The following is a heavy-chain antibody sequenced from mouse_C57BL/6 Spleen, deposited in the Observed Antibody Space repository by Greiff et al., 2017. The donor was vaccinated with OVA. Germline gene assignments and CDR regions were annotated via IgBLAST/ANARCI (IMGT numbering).Heavy chain of an antibody. CDR1: GYTFTDYY. V-gene: IGHV1-26*01. Sequence: VQLQQSGPELVKPGASVKISCKASGYTFTDYYMNWVKQSHGKSLEWIGDINPNNGGTSYNQKFKGKATLTVDKSSSTAYMELGSLTSEDSAVYYCARNWDYAMDYWGQGTSVTVSS. D-gene: IGHD4-1*01. J-gene: IGHJ4*01. CDR3: ARNWDYAMDY. CDR2: INPNNGGT.